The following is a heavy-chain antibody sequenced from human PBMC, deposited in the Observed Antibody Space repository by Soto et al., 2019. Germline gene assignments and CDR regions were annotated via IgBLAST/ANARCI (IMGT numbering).Heavy chain of an antibody. CDR1: GGSISSGDYY. J-gene: IGHJ4*02. CDR2: IYYNGNT. D-gene: IGHD3-10*01. V-gene: IGHV4-30-4*08. CDR3: ARSRLWFGELYFDY. Sequence: SETLSLTCTVSGGSISSGDYYWSWIRQLPGKDLEWIAYIYYNGNTYYTPSLKSRATISLDTSRNQFSLKLSSVTAADTAVYYCARSRLWFGELYFDYWGQGTLVTVSS.